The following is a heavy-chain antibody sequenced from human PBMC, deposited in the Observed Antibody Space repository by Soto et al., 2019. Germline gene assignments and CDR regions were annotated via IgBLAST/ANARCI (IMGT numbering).Heavy chain of an antibody. D-gene: IGHD2-15*01. CDR1: GFTFSTYW. CDR3: ARARSWSPFAY. V-gene: IGHV3-74*01. Sequence: GGSLRLSCAASGFTFSTYWMYWVRQVPGKGLVWVSRTDTDGSDTSYADSVKGRFTISRDNAKNTLYLQMNSLRAEDTAVYYCARARSWSPFAYWGQGPLVTVSS. J-gene: IGHJ4*02. CDR2: TDTDGSDT.